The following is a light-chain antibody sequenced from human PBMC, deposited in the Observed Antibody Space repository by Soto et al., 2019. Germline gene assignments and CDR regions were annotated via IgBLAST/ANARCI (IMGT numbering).Light chain of an antibody. CDR1: QSVSTN. J-gene: IGKJ1*01. CDR3: QQYKSWRT. Sequence: EIVMTQSPATLSVSPGERATLSCRASQSVSTNLAWYKQKPGQSPRLLIYAASTRATGTPARFSGSGSGTEFTLTISSLQSEDFGIYYCQQYKSWRTFGQGTDVEIK. V-gene: IGKV3D-15*01. CDR2: AAS.